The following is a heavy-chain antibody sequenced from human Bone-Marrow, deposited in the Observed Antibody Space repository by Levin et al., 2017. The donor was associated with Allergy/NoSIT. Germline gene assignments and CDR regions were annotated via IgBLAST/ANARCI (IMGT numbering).Heavy chain of an antibody. V-gene: IGHV5-51*01. Sequence: AASVKVSCKTSSDSSAKYWIGWVRQLPGKGLEWMGIIYPGDSDTRYNSSFQAQFTISADKSIHTDFLHWSSLRTSEAATYYCAKGSDTSGYYFDYWGQGTLVTVSS. J-gene: IGHJ4*02. CDR2: IYPGDSDT. CDR1: SDSSAKYW. CDR3: AKGSDTSGYYFDY. D-gene: IGHD3-22*01.